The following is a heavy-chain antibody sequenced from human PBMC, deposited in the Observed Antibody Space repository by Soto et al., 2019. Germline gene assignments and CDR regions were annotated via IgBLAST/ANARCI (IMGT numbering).Heavy chain of an antibody. Sequence: EVQVLESGGGLVQPGGSLRLSCAASGFTFSSYAMGWVRQAPGKGLEWVSGISDSGGSTYYADSVKGRFTISRDNSKNTMYLQMNSLRAEDSAVYYCAKDVQPYSSGSLDYWGQGTLVTV. V-gene: IGHV3-23*01. CDR3: AKDVQPYSSGSLDY. J-gene: IGHJ4*02. CDR1: GFTFSSYA. CDR2: ISDSGGST. D-gene: IGHD6-19*01.